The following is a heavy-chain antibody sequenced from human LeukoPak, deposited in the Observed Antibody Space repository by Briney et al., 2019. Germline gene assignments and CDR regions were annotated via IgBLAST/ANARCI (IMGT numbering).Heavy chain of an antibody. J-gene: IGHJ4*02. V-gene: IGHV3-33*01. CDR3: ARAGGIQLWSEGY. D-gene: IGHD5-18*01. CDR2: IWYDGSNK. CDR1: GFTFSSYG. Sequence: GGSLRLSCAASGFTFSSYGMHWVRQAPGKGLEWVAVIWYDGSNKYYADSVKGRFTISRDNSKNTLYLQMNSLRAEDTAVYYCARAGGIQLWSEGYWGQGTLVTVSS.